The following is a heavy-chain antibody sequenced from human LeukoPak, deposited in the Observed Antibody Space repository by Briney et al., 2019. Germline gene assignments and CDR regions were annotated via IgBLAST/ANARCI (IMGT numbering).Heavy chain of an antibody. CDR2: ISAYNGNT. CDR3: ARSPGPYYYDSSGYYRD. CDR1: GYTFTSYG. Sequence: GASVKVSCKASGYTFTSYGISWVRQAPGQGLEWMGWISAYNGNTNYAQKLQGRVTMTTDTSTSTAYMELRSLRSDDTAVYYCARSPGPYYYDSSGYYRDWGQGTLVTVSS. D-gene: IGHD3-22*01. J-gene: IGHJ4*02. V-gene: IGHV1-18*01.